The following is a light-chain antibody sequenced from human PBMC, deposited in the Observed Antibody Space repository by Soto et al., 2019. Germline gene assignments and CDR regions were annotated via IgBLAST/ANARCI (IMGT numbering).Light chain of an antibody. Sequence: QSALTQPASVSGSPGQSITISCTGTSSDVGTYNYVSWYQQHPGKAPKLMIFDVTNRPSGVSNRFSGSKSGDTASLTISGLQAEDEADYHCSSYSSGSTLVIFGGGTKLTVL. CDR2: DVT. V-gene: IGLV2-14*03. J-gene: IGLJ2*01. CDR1: SSDVGTYNY. CDR3: SSYSSGSTLVI.